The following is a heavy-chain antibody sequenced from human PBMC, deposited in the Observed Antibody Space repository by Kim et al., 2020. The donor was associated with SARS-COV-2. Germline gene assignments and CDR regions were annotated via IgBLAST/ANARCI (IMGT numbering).Heavy chain of an antibody. CDR1: GYTFTSYG. CDR2: ISAYNGNT. CDR3: ARDKGRDSSSWYGHYYYYYGMDV. Sequence: ASVKVSCKASGYTFTSYGISWVRQAPGQGLEWMGWISAYNGNTNYAQKLQGRVTMTTDTSTSTAYMELRSLRSDDTAVYYCARDKGRDSSSWYGHYYYYYGMDVWGQGTTVTVSS. V-gene: IGHV1-18*01. J-gene: IGHJ6*02. D-gene: IGHD6-13*01.